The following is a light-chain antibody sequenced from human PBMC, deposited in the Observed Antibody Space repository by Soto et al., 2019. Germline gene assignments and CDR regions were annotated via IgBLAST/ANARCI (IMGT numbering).Light chain of an antibody. V-gene: IGKV3-15*01. CDR2: GAS. CDR3: QQYNKWPPYT. Sequence: ELVMTQSPAKLSVSPGERATLSCRASQSVSSNLAWYQQKPGQGPRLLIYGASTRATSIPARFSGSGSGREVTLTINSLQSEDFAVYYCQQYNKWPPYTFGQGTKLEIK. J-gene: IGKJ2*01. CDR1: QSVSSN.